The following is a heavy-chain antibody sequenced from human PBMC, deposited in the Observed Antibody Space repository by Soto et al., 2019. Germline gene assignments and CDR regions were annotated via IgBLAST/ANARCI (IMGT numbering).Heavy chain of an antibody. Sequence: QVQLQESGPGLVKPAQTLSLTCTVSGGSISSGDYYWSWIRQPPGKVLEWIGYSYYSGSTYYNPSLTSRVTISVDTSKNQFSLKLSSVTAASTAVFYCARERPDGARLARWGPGTLVTVSS. CDR3: ARERPDGARLAR. V-gene: IGHV4-30-4*01. D-gene: IGHD5-12*01. CDR1: GGSISSGDYY. J-gene: IGHJ4*02. CDR2: SYYSGST.